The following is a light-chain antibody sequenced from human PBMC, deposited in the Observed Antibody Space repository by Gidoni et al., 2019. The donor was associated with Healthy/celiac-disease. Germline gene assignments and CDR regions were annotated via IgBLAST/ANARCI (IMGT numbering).Light chain of an antibody. CDR3: QQRSNWWT. CDR1: QRVRNY. CDR2: DTS. Sequence: EIVLTQSPATLSLSPGERATLSCRASQRVRNYLAWYQQKPGQTPRLLIYDTSNRATGIPARFSGSGSGTDFTLTISSLEPEDFAVYYCQQRSNWWTFGQGTKVEIK. V-gene: IGKV3-11*01. J-gene: IGKJ1*01.